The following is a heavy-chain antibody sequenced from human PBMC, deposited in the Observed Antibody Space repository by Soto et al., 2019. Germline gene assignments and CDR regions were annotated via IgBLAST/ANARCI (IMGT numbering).Heavy chain of an antibody. CDR3: ARSALYRYCSGGSCYGGPIDY. CDR1: GGTFSSYT. CDR2: IIPILGIA. V-gene: IGHV1-69*02. Sequence: QVQLVQSGAEVKKPGSSVKVSCKASGGTFSSYTISWVRQAPGQGLEWMGRIIPILGIANYAQKFQGRVTITADKSTSTAYMELSSLRSEDTAVYYCARSALYRYCSGGSCYGGPIDYWGQGTLVTVSS. D-gene: IGHD2-15*01. J-gene: IGHJ4*02.